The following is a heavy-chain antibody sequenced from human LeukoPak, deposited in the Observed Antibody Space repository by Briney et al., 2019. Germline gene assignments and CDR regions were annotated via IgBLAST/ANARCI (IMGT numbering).Heavy chain of an antibody. Sequence: ASVKVSCKASGYTFTSYDINWVRQATGQGLEWMGWMNPNSGNTGYAQKFQGRVTMTRNTSISTAYMELSSLRSEDTAVYYCAADKTDDSSGSKYFDYWGQGTLVTVSS. V-gene: IGHV1-8*01. J-gene: IGHJ4*02. CDR3: AADKTDDSSGSKYFDY. CDR2: MNPNSGNT. CDR1: GYTFTSYD. D-gene: IGHD3-22*01.